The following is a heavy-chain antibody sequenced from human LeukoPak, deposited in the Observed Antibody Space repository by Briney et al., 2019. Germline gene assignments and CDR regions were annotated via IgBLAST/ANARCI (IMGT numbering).Heavy chain of an antibody. D-gene: IGHD6-13*01. CDR3: ARVLDAGYSSSWYPLDY. Sequence: PGGSLRLSCAASGFSVRRYAMSWVRQAPGKGLEWVSVIYSGGSTYYADSVKGRFTISRDNSKNTLYLQMNSLRAEDTAVYYCARVLDAGYSSSWYPLDYWGQGTLVTVSS. J-gene: IGHJ4*02. CDR1: GFSVRRYA. CDR2: IYSGGST. V-gene: IGHV3-53*01.